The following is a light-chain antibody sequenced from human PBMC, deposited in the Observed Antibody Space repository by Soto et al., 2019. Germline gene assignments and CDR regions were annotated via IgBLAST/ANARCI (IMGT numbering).Light chain of an antibody. CDR1: QSISSW. CDR3: QQYNSYWFT. CDR2: KAS. J-gene: IGKJ2*01. Sequence: DIQMTQSPFTLSASVGDRVTITCRASQSISSWLAWYQQKPGKAPKLLIYKASDLESGVPSRFSGSGSGTEFTLTISSLQPDDFATYYCQQYNSYWFTFGQGTKLEIK. V-gene: IGKV1-5*03.